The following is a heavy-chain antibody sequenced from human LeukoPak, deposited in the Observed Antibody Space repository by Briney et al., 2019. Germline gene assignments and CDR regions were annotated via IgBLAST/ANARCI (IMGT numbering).Heavy chain of an antibody. V-gene: IGHV4-34*01. CDR3: ARRCSGGSCYSFTLFDY. CDR1: GGSFSGYY. CDR2: IKHSGST. D-gene: IGHD2-15*01. Sequence: SETLSLTCAVYGGSFSGYYWSWIRQPPGKGLEWIGEIKHSGSTNYNPSLKSRVTISVDTSKNQFSLKLSSVTAADTAVYYCARRCSGGSCYSFTLFDYWGQGTLVTVSS. J-gene: IGHJ4*02.